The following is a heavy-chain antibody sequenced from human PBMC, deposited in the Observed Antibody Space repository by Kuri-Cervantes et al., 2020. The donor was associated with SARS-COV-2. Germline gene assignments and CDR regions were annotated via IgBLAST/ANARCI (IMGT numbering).Heavy chain of an antibody. Sequence: GGSLRLSCAASGFTFSSYAMHWVRQAPGKGLEWVAVISYDGSNKYYADSVKGRFTTSRDNSKNTLYLQMNSLIAEDTAVYYCARGVAERRYDGMDVWGQGTTVTVSS. D-gene: IGHD1-1*01. CDR2: ISYDGSNK. CDR3: ARGVAERRYDGMDV. J-gene: IGHJ6*02. CDR1: GFTFSSYA. V-gene: IGHV3-30-3*01.